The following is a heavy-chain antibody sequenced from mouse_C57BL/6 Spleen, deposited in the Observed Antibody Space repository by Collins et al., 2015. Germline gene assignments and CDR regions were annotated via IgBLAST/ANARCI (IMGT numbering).Heavy chain of an antibody. CDR1: GYTFTSYG. CDR3: AIYYYGSRRRYFDV. J-gene: IGHJ1*03. Sequence: EVQLQQSGAELVRPGSSVKMSCKTSGYTFTSYGINWVKQRPGQGLEWIGYIYIGNGYTEYNEKFKGKATLTSDTSSSTAYMQLSSLASEDSAIYFCAIYYYGSRRRYFDVWGTGTTVTVSS. D-gene: IGHD1-1*01. V-gene: IGHV1-58*01. CDR2: IYIGNGYT.